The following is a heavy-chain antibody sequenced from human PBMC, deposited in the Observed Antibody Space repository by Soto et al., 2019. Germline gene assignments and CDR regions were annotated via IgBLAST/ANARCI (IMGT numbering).Heavy chain of an antibody. CDR3: AIFYDSSGYYQFDY. Sequence: SVKVPCKASGGTFSSYAISWVRQAPGQGLEWMGGIIPIFGTANYAQKFQGRVTITADESTSTAYMELSSLRSEDTAVYYCAIFYDSSGYYQFDYWGQGTLVTVSS. CDR1: GGTFSSYA. V-gene: IGHV1-69*13. D-gene: IGHD3-22*01. CDR2: IIPIFGTA. J-gene: IGHJ4*02.